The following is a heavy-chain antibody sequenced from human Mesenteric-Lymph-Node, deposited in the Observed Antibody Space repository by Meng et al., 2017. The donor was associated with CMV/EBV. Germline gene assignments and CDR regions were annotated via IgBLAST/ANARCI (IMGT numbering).Heavy chain of an antibody. CDR3: AKVGAYGSGSYLTN. J-gene: IGHJ4*02. D-gene: IGHD3-10*01. Sequence: ASVKVSCKASGYTFTGYYIHWVQQAPGQGLEWMGWINPNSGGTNYAQKFQGRGTMTRDTSISTAYMDLSRLRSDDTAVYYCAKVGAYGSGSYLTNWGQGTLVTVSS. V-gene: IGHV1-2*02. CDR1: GYTFTGYY. CDR2: INPNSGGT.